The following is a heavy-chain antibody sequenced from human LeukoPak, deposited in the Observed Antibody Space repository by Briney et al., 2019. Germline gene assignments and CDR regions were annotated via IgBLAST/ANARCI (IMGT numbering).Heavy chain of an antibody. J-gene: IGHJ4*02. D-gene: IGHD3-22*01. CDR3: AREGSGYYYDY. Sequence: ASVKVSCKASGYTFTSYYMHWVRQTPGQGLEWMGIINPSGGSTSYAQKFQGRVTMTRDTSTSTVYMELSSLRSEDTAVYYCAREGSGYYYDYWGQGTLVTVSS. V-gene: IGHV1-46*01. CDR2: INPSGGST. CDR1: GYTFTSYY.